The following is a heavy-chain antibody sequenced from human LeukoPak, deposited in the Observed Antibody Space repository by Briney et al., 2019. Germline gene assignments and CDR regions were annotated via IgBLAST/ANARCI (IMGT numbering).Heavy chain of an antibody. CDR1: GFTLSSYA. D-gene: IGHD3-22*01. J-gene: IGHJ4*02. Sequence: GGSLRLSCAASGFTLSSYAMSWVRQAPGKGLEWVSAISDSGNTYHADSVKGRFTISRDSSKNTLFLQMNSLRAEDTAVYYCAKVSRDSSGYYFDYWGQGTLVTVSS. CDR2: ISDSGNT. V-gene: IGHV3-23*01. CDR3: AKVSRDSSGYYFDY.